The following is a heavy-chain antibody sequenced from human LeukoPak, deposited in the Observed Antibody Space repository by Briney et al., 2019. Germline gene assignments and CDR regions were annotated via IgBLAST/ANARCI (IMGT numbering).Heavy chain of an antibody. CDR3: AKRSGYSYGYLDY. CDR1: GFTFSSYA. J-gene: IGHJ4*02. Sequence: PGGSLRLSCAASGFTFSSYAMSWVRQAPGKGLEWVSAISGSGGSTYYADSVKGRFTISRDNSKNTLYRQMNSLRAEDTAVYYCAKRSGYSYGYLDYWGQGTLVTVSS. CDR2: ISGSGGST. V-gene: IGHV3-23*01. D-gene: IGHD5-18*01.